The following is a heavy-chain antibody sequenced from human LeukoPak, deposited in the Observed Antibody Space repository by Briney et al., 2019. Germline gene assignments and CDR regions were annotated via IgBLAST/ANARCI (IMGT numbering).Heavy chain of an antibody. D-gene: IGHD2-2*01. CDR2: ISWNSGSI. V-gene: IGHV3-9*01. CDR1: GFTFDDYG. J-gene: IGHJ4*02. CDR3: AKDACSSTSCSFDY. Sequence: GGSLRLSCAASGFTFDDYGMHWVRQAPGKGLEWVSVISWNSGSIAYAGSVKGRFTISRDNAKNSLYLQMNSLRAEDTALYYCAKDACSSTSCSFDYWGQGTLVTVSS.